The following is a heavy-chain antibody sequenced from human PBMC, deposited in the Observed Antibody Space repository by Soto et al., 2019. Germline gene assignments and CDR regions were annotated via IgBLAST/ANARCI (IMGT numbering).Heavy chain of an antibody. CDR1: GGSIRSGDYY. CDR3: ARDRLMATAGTARHYFGLDV. V-gene: IGHV4-31*03. CDR2: IYYSGNT. J-gene: IGHJ6*02. Sequence: SETLSLTCTDPGGSIRSGDYYWSWVRQNPRRGLEWIGNIYYSGNTYYNPSLKSRLTISVDTSKNQFSLNLSSVTAADTAVYYCARDRLMATAGTARHYFGLDVWGQGTTVTVSS. D-gene: IGHD5-18*01.